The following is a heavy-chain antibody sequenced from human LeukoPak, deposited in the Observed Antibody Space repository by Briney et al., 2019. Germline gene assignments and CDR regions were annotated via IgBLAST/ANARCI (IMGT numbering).Heavy chain of an antibody. D-gene: IGHD2-2*01. Sequence: GESLKISCKGSGYSFTGYWIGWVRQMPGKGLEWMGIIYPGDSDTRYSPSFQGQVTISAVKSISTAYLQWSSLKASDTAMYYCARRDGYCSSTSCYADYYYGMDVWGQGTTVTVSS. CDR2: IYPGDSDT. V-gene: IGHV5-51*01. CDR3: ARRDGYCSSTSCYADYYYGMDV. CDR1: GYSFTGYW. J-gene: IGHJ6*02.